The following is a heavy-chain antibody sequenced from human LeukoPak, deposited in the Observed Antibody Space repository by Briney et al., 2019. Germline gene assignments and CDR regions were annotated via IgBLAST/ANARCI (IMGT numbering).Heavy chain of an antibody. CDR3: ARDRDIVPTIVPFDY. CDR1: GFTFRNYS. J-gene: IGHJ4*02. CDR2: ITNSGSFI. Sequence: GGSLRLSCAASGFTFRNYSMNWVRQAPGKGLEWVSSITNSGSFIYYADSVKGRFTISRDNAKNSLYLQMNSLRAEDTAVYYCARDRDIVPTIVPFDYWGQGTLVSVCS. D-gene: IGHD5-12*01. V-gene: IGHV3-21*01.